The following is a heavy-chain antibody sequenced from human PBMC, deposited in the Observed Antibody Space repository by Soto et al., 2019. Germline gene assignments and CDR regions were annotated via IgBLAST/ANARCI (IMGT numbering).Heavy chain of an antibody. CDR2: VYYSGTT. V-gene: IGHV4-61*01. CDR1: GGSVSNKTYY. CDR3: ARTTAVPNSLQSRYFFGY. J-gene: IGHJ4*02. D-gene: IGHD4-17*01. Sequence: SETLSLTCSVSGGSVSNKTYYWSWIRQPPGKRLEWIGYVYYSGTTNYNPSLKSRVTISVDLSKNQFSLRLSSVTTADTALYYCARTTAVPNSLQSRYFFGYWGQGTLVTVSS.